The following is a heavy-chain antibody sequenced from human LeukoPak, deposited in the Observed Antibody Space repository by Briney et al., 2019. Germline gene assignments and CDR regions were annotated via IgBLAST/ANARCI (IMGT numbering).Heavy chain of an antibody. CDR2: ISSSSSTI. D-gene: IGHD3-10*01. V-gene: IGHV3-48*02. CDR1: GFTFSDYT. J-gene: IGHJ4*02. Sequence: AGGSLRLSCAASGFTFSDYTMNWVRQAPGKGLEWVSYISSSSSTIHYADPVKGRFTISRDNAKNSLYLQMNSLRDEDTAVYYCARDGGYGSGSYGYWGQGTLVIVSS. CDR3: ARDGGYGSGSYGY.